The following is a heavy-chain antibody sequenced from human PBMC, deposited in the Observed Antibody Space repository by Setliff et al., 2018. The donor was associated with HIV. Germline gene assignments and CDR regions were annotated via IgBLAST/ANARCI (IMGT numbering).Heavy chain of an antibody. Sequence: SETLSLTCTVSGGSMNNYYWNWIRQTPGKGLEWIGYIYENAYAHYTVSLRSRVTVSMDTSKDQFSLTLRSVTAADRAVYYCARAQMHRGVVSWSLYYFDYWGQGALVTVSS. D-gene: IGHD3-10*01. CDR1: GGSMNNYY. CDR3: ARAQMHRGVVSWSLYYFDY. J-gene: IGHJ4*02. CDR2: IYENAYA. V-gene: IGHV4-59*01.